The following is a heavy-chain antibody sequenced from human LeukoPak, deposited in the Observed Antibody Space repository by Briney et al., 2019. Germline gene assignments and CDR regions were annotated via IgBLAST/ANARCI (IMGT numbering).Heavy chain of an antibody. Sequence: GAAVRVSCKASGYTFTGYYMHWVRQAPGQGLEWMGRINPNSGGTNYAQKFQGRVTMTRDTSISTAYMELSRLRSDDTAVYYWARLPKLDSSEQLWGAFDIWGQGTMVTVSS. D-gene: IGHD6-25*01. CDR3: ARLPKLDSSEQLWGAFDI. J-gene: IGHJ3*02. CDR1: GYTFTGYY. V-gene: IGHV1-2*06. CDR2: INPNSGGT.